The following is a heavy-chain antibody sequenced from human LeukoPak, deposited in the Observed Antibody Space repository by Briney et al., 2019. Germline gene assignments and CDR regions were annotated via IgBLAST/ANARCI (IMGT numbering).Heavy chain of an antibody. V-gene: IGHV3-23*01. J-gene: IGHJ5*02. CDR2: ISDTGKTT. CDR1: GFAFSNHA. D-gene: IGHD3-16*01. CDR3: ARGGAYAYGVLDA. Sequence: GESLRLSCEASGFAFSNHAMTWVRQAPGEGLQWVSTISDTGKTTFYRDSVRGRFAISRDISNNTLYLQMDGLRADDTAVYFCARGGAYAYGVLDAWGQGTLVTVSS.